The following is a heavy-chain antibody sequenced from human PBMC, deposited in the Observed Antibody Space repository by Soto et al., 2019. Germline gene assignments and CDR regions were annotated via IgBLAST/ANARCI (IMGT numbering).Heavy chain of an antibody. V-gene: IGHV3-23*01. CDR2: ISGSGGST. CDR3: AKSMKGSTSLPY. J-gene: IGHJ4*02. CDR1: GFTFSSYA. Sequence: GESLKISCAASGFTFSSYAMSWVRQAPGKGLEWVSAISGSGGSTYYADSVKGRFTISRDNSKNTLYLQMNSLRAEDTAVYYCAKSMKGSTSLPYWGQGTLVTVSS. D-gene: IGHD2-2*01.